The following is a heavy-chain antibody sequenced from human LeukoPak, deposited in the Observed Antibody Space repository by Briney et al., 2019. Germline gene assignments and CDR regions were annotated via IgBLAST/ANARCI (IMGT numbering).Heavy chain of an antibody. D-gene: IGHD2-2*01. CDR3: ARDSVVPASNWFDP. Sequence: GESLRLSCAASGFTFSDYYMTWMRQAPGKGLEWVSYISGSGSSLQYADSMKGRFTISRDNTKNSLYLQMNSLRAEDTAVYCCARDSVVPASNWFDPWGQGTLVTVSS. CDR1: GFTFSDYY. V-gene: IGHV3-11*04. CDR2: ISGSGSSL. J-gene: IGHJ5*02.